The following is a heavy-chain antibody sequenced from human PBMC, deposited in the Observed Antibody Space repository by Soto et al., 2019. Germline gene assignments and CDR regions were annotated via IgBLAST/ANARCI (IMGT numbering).Heavy chain of an antibody. CDR3: VKGYWKGDV. CDR2: ISSSGGSI. V-gene: IGHV3-48*02. D-gene: IGHD1-1*01. J-gene: IGHJ6*02. CDR1: GFTFSSYS. Sequence: EVQLVESGGGLVQPGGSLRLSCAASGFTFSSYSMNWVRQAPGKGLEWVSYISSSGGSIHYADSVKGRFTISRDNSKNTLYLQMNSLRDGDTAVYHCVKGYWKGDVWGQGTRVTVSS.